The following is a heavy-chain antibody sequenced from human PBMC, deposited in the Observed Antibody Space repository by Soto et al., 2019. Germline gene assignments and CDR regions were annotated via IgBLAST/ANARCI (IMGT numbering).Heavy chain of an antibody. CDR3: ARGSSNDRSFGFDS. CDR1: GGSISSYY. Sequence: PSETLSPTCSVSGGSISSYYWNWIRQPPGKGLEWIGYIYSSGYTNYNPSLKTRVTMSVDTSKNQFSLKLSSASAADTAVYYCARGSSNDRSFGFDSWGQGTLVTVSS. D-gene: IGHD3-22*01. CDR2: IYSSGYT. V-gene: IGHV4-59*01. J-gene: IGHJ4*02.